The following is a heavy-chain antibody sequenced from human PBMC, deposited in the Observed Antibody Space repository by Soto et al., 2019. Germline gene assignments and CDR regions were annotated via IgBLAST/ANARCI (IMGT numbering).Heavy chain of an antibody. V-gene: IGHV3-30*18. CDR1: GFTFSSYG. CDR2: ISYDGSNK. CDR3: AKASSGYYQTFDY. J-gene: IGHJ4*02. D-gene: IGHD3-22*01. Sequence: PGGSLRLSCAASGFTFSSYGMHWVRQAPGKGPEWVAVISYDGSNKYYADSVKGRFTISRDNSKNTLYLQMNSLRAEDTAVYYCAKASSGYYQTFDYWGQGTLVTVS.